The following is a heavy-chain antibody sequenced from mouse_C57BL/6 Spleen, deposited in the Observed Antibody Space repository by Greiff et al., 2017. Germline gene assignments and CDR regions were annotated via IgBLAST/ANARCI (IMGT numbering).Heavy chain of an antibody. Sequence: QVQLQQPGAELVKPGASVKLSCKASGYTFTSYWMQWVKQRPGQGLEWIGEIDPSDSYTNYNQKFKGKATLTVDTSSSPAYMQLSSLTSEDSAVYYCASPYYGSIYWYFDVWGTGTTVTVSS. J-gene: IGHJ1*03. CDR2: IDPSDSYT. D-gene: IGHD1-1*01. CDR3: ASPYYGSIYWYFDV. V-gene: IGHV1-50*01. CDR1: GYTFTSYW.